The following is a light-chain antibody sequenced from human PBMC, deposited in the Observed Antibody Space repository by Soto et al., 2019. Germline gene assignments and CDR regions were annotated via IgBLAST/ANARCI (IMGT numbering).Light chain of an antibody. J-gene: IGLJ3*02. CDR2: LEGSGSY. CDR3: ETWGRNTQV. Sequence: QSVLTQSSSASASLGSSVKLTCTLSSGHSGYIIAWHQQQPGKAPRYLMKLEGSGSYNKGSGVPDRFSGSTSGADRYLTISNLQFEDDADYHSETWGRNTQVFGRGTKLTVL. CDR1: SGHSGYI. V-gene: IGLV4-60*02.